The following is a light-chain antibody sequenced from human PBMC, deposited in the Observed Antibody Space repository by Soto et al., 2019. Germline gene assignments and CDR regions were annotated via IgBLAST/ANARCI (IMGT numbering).Light chain of an antibody. V-gene: IGLV1-44*01. CDR2: LND. J-gene: IGLJ1*01. Sequence: QSVLTQPPSLSATPGQRVNTSCSGSFSNIGDNVVNWYQQLPGAAPKLLIYLNDQRPPGVPDRFSGSKSGTSAFLAISGLQSEDEADYYCAAWDDSLNALFGTGTKVTVL. CDR3: AAWDDSLNAL. CDR1: FSNIGDNV.